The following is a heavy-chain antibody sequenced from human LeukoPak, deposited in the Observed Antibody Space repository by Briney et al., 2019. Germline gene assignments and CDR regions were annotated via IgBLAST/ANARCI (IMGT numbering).Heavy chain of an antibody. Sequence: PGGSLRLSCAASGFSFNTYSINWVRQAPGKGLEWVSSISSSSGHIFYADSVKGRFSISRDNAKNSLYLQMNSLRVEDTAVYYCTSRYCTTTNCYSFDNWGQGTLVTVSS. V-gene: IGHV3-21*01. D-gene: IGHD2-2*01. CDR2: ISSSSGHI. CDR1: GFSFNTYS. J-gene: IGHJ3*02. CDR3: TSRYCTTTNCYSFDN.